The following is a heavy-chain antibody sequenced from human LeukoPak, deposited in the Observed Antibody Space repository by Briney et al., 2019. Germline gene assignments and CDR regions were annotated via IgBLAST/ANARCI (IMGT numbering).Heavy chain of an antibody. D-gene: IGHD3-16*02. J-gene: IGHJ4*02. CDR1: GGSISSSSYY. Sequence: SETLSLTFTVSGGSISSSSYYWGWIRQPPGKGLEWIGSIYYSGSTYYNPSLKSRVTISVDTSKNQFSLKLSSVTAADTAVYYCARARRSVIVIRAFDYWGQGTLVTVSS. V-gene: IGHV4-39*07. CDR2: IYYSGST. CDR3: ARARRSVIVIRAFDY.